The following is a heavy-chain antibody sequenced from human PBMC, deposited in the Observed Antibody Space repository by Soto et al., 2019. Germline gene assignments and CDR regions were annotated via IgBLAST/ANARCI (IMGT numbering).Heavy chain of an antibody. Sequence: PAETLSLSCAVSGGSISSGDYYWIWIRHPPGKGLEWIGYIYYSGSTYYNPSLKSRVTISVDTSKNQFSLKLSSVTAADTAVYYCARYCSSTSCYLGPVDAFDIWGQGTMVTVSS. J-gene: IGHJ3*02. CDR3: ARYCSSTSCYLGPVDAFDI. V-gene: IGHV4-30-4*01. D-gene: IGHD2-2*01. CDR2: IYYSGST. CDR1: GGSISSGDYY.